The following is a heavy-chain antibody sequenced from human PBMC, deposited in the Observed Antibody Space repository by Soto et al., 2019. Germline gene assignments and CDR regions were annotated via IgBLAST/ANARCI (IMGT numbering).Heavy chain of an antibody. CDR3: ARGSTDSYPGSRIFDF. CDR1: GLTFGSRA. V-gene: IGHV3-23*01. J-gene: IGHJ4*02. CDR2: ITDTGGDA. Sequence: GGSLRLSCVASGLTFGSRAMTWVRQAPGEGLQWVSTITDTGGDAKYADSVRGRFVISRDNSKKTLYLQMTSLTAEDSAMYYCARGSTDSYPGSRIFDFWGRGTLVTV. D-gene: IGHD3-10*01.